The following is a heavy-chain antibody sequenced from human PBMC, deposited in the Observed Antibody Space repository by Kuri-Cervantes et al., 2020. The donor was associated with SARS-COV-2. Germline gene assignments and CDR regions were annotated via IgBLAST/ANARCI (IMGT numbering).Heavy chain of an antibody. CDR3: ARSTPFRRLVGSCQGGAFDI. Sequence: ASVKVSCKASGYTFTGYYMHWVRQAPGKGLEWMGWINPNSGGTNYAQKFQGWVTMTRDTSISTVHMELSRLRSDDTAVYYCARSTPFRRLVGSCQGGAFDIWGQGTMVTVSS. D-gene: IGHD3-10*01. V-gene: IGHV1-2*04. J-gene: IGHJ3*02. CDR2: INPNSGGT. CDR1: GYTFTGYY.